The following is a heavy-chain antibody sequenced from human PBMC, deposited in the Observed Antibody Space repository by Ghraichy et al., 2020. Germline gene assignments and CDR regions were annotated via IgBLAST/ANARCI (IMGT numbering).Heavy chain of an antibody. CDR3: ARQTVQVCIAADFDY. CDR2: IYYSGST. D-gene: IGHD6-13*01. Sequence: SETLSLTCTVSGGFISSSSYYWGWIRQPPGKGLEWIGSIYYSGSTYYNPSLKSRVTISVDTSKNQFSLKLSSVTAADTAVYYCARQTVQVCIAADFDYWGQGTLVTVSS. CDR1: GGFISSSSYY. V-gene: IGHV4-39*01. J-gene: IGHJ4*02.